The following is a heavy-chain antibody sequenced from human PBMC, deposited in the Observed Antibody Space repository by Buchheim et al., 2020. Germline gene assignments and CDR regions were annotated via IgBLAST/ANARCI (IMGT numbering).Heavy chain of an antibody. V-gene: IGHV4-30-4*01. CDR2: IYYSGST. CDR3: AREVLKKDHYYYYGMDV. J-gene: IGHJ6*02. CDR1: GGSISSGDYY. Sequence: QVQLQESGPGLVKPSQTLSLTCTVSGGSISSGDYYWSWIRQPPGKGLEWIGYIYYSGSTYYNPSLKSRVTISVDTSKNQFSLKRSSVTAAETAVYYWAREVLKKDHYYYYGMDVWGQGT.